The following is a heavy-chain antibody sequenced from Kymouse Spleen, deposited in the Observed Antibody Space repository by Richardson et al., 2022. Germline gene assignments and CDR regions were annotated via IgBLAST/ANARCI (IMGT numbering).Heavy chain of an antibody. CDR2: INSDGSST. V-gene: IGHV3-74*01. J-gene: IGHJ6*02. CDR1: GFTFSSYW. D-gene: IGHD3-22*01. Sequence: EVQLVESGGGLVQPGGSLRLSCAASGFTFSSYWMHWVRQAPGKGLVWVSRINSDGSSTSYADSVKGRFTISRDNAKNTLYLQMNSLRAEDTAVYYCAREDDSSGYYYYYYYGMDVWGQGTTVTVSS. CDR3: AREDDSSGYYYYYYYGMDV.